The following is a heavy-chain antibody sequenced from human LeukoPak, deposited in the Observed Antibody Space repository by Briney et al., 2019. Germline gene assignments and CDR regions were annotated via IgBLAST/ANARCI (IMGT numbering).Heavy chain of an antibody. CDR3: AREYYYDSSGEVGAFDI. V-gene: IGHV1-8*01. D-gene: IGHD3-22*01. CDR1: GYTFTRYD. Sequence: RASVKVSCKSSGYTFTRYDINWVRQAAGQGLEWMGWMNPNNGNRGYVQRSQGRVTMTRNTSINTAYMELSSLRSEDTAVYYCAREYYYDSSGEVGAFDIWGQGTMVTVSS. CDR2: MNPNNGNR. J-gene: IGHJ3*02.